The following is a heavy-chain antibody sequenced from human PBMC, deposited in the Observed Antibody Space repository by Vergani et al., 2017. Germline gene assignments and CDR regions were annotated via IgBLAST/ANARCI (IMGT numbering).Heavy chain of an antibody. J-gene: IGHJ6*02. CDR2: INAGNGNT. CDR3: AXDGGDYPQKTYYYGMDV. V-gene: IGHV1-3*01. D-gene: IGHD4-17*01. Sequence: QVQLVQSGAEVKKPGASVKVSCKASGYTFTSYAMHWVRQAPGQRLEWMGWINAGNGNTKYSQKFQGRVTITRDTSASTAYMELSSLRSEDTAVYYCAXDGGDYPQKTYYYGMDVWGQGTTVTVSS. CDR1: GYTFTSYA.